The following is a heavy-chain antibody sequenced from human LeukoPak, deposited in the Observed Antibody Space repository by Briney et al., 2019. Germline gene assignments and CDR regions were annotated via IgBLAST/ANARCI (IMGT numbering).Heavy chain of an antibody. CDR1: GFTFSNAW. J-gene: IGHJ4*02. D-gene: IGHD3-22*01. Sequence: KPGGSLRLSCAASGFTFSNAWMSWVRQAPGKGLEWVGRIKSKTDGGTTDYAAPVKGRFTISRDNSKNTLYLQMNSLRAEDTAVYYCAKDHYYDSSGHFNLWGQGTLVTVSS. V-gene: IGHV3-15*01. CDR2: IKSKTDGGTT. CDR3: AKDHYYDSSGHFNL.